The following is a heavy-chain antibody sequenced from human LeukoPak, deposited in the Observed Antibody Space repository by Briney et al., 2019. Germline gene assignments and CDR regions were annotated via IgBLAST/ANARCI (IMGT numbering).Heavy chain of an antibody. CDR3: AVPPGRYSSGWYAYY. V-gene: IGHV3-30*04. D-gene: IGHD6-19*01. Sequence: GGSLRLSCAASGFTFSSYAMHWVRQAPGKGLEWVAVISYDGSNKYYADSVKGRFTISRDSSKNTLYLQMNSLRAEDTAVYYCAVPPGRYSSGWYAYYWGQGTLVTVSS. J-gene: IGHJ4*02. CDR2: ISYDGSNK. CDR1: GFTFSSYA.